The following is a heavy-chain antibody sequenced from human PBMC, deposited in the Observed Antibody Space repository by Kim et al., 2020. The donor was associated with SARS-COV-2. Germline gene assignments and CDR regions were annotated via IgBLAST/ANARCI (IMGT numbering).Heavy chain of an antibody. CDR1: GFTFSSYA. CDR3: ATHRSKIQLWLRDWFDP. Sequence: GGSLRLSCAASGFTFSSYAMSWVRQAPGKGLEWVSAISGSGGSTYYADSVKGRFTISRDNSKNTLYLQMNSLRAEDTAVYYCATHRSKIQLWLRDWFDPWGQGTLVTVSS. CDR2: ISGSGGST. D-gene: IGHD5-18*01. V-gene: IGHV3-23*01. J-gene: IGHJ5*02.